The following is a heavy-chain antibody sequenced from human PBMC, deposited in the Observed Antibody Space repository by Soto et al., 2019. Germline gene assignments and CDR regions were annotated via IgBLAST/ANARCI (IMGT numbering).Heavy chain of an antibody. J-gene: IGHJ4*02. Sequence: VKVSCKTSVYHFTAYGLAWLRPAPSQRPEWMGWVSTNNADTNYAEKFQGRVNMTTDKSTTTTYMELRSLRSDDTAVYYCARELNTDSSAYYSFAYWGQGTLVTVSS. V-gene: IGHV1-18*01. CDR3: ARELNTDSSAYYSFAY. CDR2: VSTNNADT. CDR1: VYHFTAYG. D-gene: IGHD3-22*01.